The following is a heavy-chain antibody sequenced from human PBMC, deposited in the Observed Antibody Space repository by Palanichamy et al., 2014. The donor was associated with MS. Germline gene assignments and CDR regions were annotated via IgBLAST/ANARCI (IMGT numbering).Heavy chain of an antibody. D-gene: IGHD3-16*01. CDR3: ARDLLIGSSYGPHHYAMDV. CDR1: GFPFSSYT. CDR2: ISADSGTI. J-gene: IGHJ6*02. Sequence: EVQLVESGGGLVHPGGSLRLSCAASGFPFSSYTMNWVRQAPGKGLEWVSYISADSGTIFYADSFQGRFTISRDNSKNTLDLQMFSLRADDTAVYYCARDLLIGSSYGPHHYAMDVWGQGTTVTVSS. V-gene: IGHV3-48*04.